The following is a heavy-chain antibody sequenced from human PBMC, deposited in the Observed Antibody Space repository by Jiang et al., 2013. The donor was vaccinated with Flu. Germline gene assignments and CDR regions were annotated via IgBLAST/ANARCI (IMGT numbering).Heavy chain of an antibody. CDR2: INHSGRN. D-gene: IGHD2-15*01. V-gene: IGHV4-34*01. CDR3: VVAEGRGWLRRYFDY. Sequence: LLKPSETLSLTCAVYGGSFSGYYWTWIRQPPGKGLEWIGEINHSGRNNYNPSLKSRVSISVDTSKTQFSLRLNSVTAADTAVYYCVVAEGRGWLRRYFDYWGQGTLVTVSS. CDR1: GGSFSGYY. J-gene: IGHJ4*02.